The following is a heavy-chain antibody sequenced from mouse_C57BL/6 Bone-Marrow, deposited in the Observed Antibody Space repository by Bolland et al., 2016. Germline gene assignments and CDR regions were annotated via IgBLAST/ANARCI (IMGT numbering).Heavy chain of an antibody. D-gene: IGHD1-1*01. CDR3: ARELITTVVATDAMDY. Sequence: YTYYPDNVKGRFTISRDNAKNNLYLQMSHLKSEDTAMYYCARELITTVVATDAMDYWGQGTLV. CDR2: YT. J-gene: IGHJ3*01. V-gene: IGHV5-4*01.